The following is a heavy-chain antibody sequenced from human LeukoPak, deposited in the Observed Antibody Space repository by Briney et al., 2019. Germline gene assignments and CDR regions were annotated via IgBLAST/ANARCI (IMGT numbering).Heavy chain of an antibody. CDR3: ARHFAFSYYYMDV. CDR1: GGSISSYY. CDR2: IYYSGST. V-gene: IGHV4-59*08. J-gene: IGHJ6*03. Sequence: KPSETLSLTCTVSGGSISSYYWSWIRQPPGKGLEWIGYIYYSGSTNYNPSLKSRVTISVDTSKNQFSLKLSSVTAADTAVHYCARHFAFSYYYMDVWGKGTTVTVSS.